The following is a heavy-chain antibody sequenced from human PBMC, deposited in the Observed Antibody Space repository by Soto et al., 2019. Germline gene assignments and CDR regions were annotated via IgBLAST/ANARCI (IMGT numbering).Heavy chain of an antibody. CDR2: RNPNSGNT. CDR3: ARGQSRLLRFLEWPYYGMDV. J-gene: IGHJ6*02. V-gene: IGHV1-8*01. Sequence: QVQLVQSGAEVKKPGASVKVSCKASGYTFTSYDINWGQQATGQGLDGMGGRNPNSGNTGYAQKFQGRVTMTRNTSISTAYMELSSLRSEDTAVYYCARGQSRLLRFLEWPYYGMDVWGQGTTVTVSS. CDR1: GYTFTSYD. D-gene: IGHD3-3*01.